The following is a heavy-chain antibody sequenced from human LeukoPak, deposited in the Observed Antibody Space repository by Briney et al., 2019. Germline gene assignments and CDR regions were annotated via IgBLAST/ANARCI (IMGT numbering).Heavy chain of an antibody. D-gene: IGHD6-25*01. CDR2: INHSGST. CDR3: ARGIGYRAKYFDY. CDR1: GGSFSGYY. Sequence: SETLCLTCAVYGGSFSGYYWSWIRQPPGKGLEWIGEINHSGSTNYNPSLKSRVTISVDTSKNQFSLKLSSVTAADTAVYYCARGIGYRAKYFDYWGQGTLVTVSS. J-gene: IGHJ4*02. V-gene: IGHV4-34*01.